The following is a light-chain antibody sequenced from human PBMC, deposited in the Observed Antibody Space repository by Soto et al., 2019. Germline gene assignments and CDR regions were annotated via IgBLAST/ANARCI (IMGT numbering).Light chain of an antibody. CDR3: QQYNNYSPT. V-gene: IGKV1-5*03. CDR1: QSISSW. Sequence: DIQMTQSPSTLSASVGDRVTITCRASQSISSWLAWYQQKPGKAPKLLIYKSSSLESGVTSRFSGSGSGTEFTLTISSLQTDDFATYYCQQYNNYSPTFGQGTKVEIK. CDR2: KSS. J-gene: IGKJ1*01.